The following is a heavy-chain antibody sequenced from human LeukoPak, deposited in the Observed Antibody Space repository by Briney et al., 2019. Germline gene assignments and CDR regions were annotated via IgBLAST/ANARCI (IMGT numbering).Heavy chain of an antibody. Sequence: ASVKVSCKASGYTFTSYAMHWVRQAPGQRLEWMGWFNAGNGNTKYSQKFQGRVTITRDTSASTAYMELSSLRSEDTAVYYCARVNYYDSSGSFDYWGQGTLVTVSS. CDR3: ARVNYYDSSGSFDY. CDR2: FNAGNGNT. CDR1: GYTFTSYA. D-gene: IGHD3-22*01. V-gene: IGHV1-3*01. J-gene: IGHJ4*02.